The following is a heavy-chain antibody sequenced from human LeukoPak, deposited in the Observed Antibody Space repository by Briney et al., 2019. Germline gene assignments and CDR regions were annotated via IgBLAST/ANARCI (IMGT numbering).Heavy chain of an antibody. CDR3: ARGSGSDY. V-gene: IGHV7-4-1*02. CDR1: GYTFITYG. D-gene: IGHD6-19*01. Sequence: ASVKVSCKASGYTFITYGISWVRQAPGQGLEWMGWINTNTGIPTYAQGFTGRFVFSLDTSVSTAYLQISSLKDEDTAVYYCARGSGSDYWGQGTLVTVSS. CDR2: INTNTGIP. J-gene: IGHJ4*02.